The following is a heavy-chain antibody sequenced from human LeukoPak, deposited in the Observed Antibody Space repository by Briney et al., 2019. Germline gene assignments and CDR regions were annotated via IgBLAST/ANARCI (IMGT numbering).Heavy chain of an antibody. D-gene: IGHD6-13*01. J-gene: IGHJ5*02. CDR3: ARDALGYSSSWPPFDP. Sequence: PSETLSLTCTVSGGSISSYNWSWIRQPPRKGLERIGYIYYSGSTTYKPPLKSRVTRSVDTSKNQFSLKLSSVTAADTAVYYCARDALGYSSSWPPFDPWGQGTLVTVSS. CDR1: GGSISSYN. V-gene: IGHV4-59*12. CDR2: IYYSGST.